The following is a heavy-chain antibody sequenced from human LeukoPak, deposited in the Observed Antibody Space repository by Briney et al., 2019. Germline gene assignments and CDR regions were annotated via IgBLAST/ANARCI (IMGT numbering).Heavy chain of an antibody. CDR1: GFTFSSYG. D-gene: IGHD4-23*01. CDR3: AREPGGNSDY. CDR2: IWYDGSNK. J-gene: IGHJ4*02. Sequence: PGRSLRLSCAASGFTFSSYGMHWVRQAPGKGLGWVAVIWYDGSNKYYADSVKGRFTISRDNSKNTLYLQMNSLRAEDTAVYYCAREPGGNSDYWCQGTLVTVSS. V-gene: IGHV3-33*01.